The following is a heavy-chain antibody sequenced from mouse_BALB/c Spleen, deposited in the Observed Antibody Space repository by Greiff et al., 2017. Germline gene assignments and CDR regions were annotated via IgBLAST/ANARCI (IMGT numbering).Heavy chain of an antibody. D-gene: IGHD1-1*01. CDR3: TISYYGSNYIFAY. J-gene: IGHJ3*01. CDR2: IYPGSGST. V-gene: IGHV1S22*01. Sequence: LQQPGSELVRPGASVKLSCKASGYTFTSYWMHWVKQRHGQGLEWIGNIYPGSGSTKYDEKFKSKGTMTADTSSSTAYMTLSSLTSADSAVYYCTISYYGSNYIFAYWGQGTLVTVSA. CDR1: GYTFTSYW.